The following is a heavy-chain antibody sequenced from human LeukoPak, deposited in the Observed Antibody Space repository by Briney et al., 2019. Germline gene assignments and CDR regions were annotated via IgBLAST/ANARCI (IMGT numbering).Heavy chain of an antibody. J-gene: IGHJ3*02. CDR3: AKDLSGSYAFEI. CDR2: ITTDGGAT. CDR1: GFTFSSYT. D-gene: IGHD3-16*01. V-gene: IGHV3-64*01. Sequence: PGGSLRLSCAASGFTFSSYTMHWVRRAPGKGLEYVSSITTDGGATYYANSVRGRFTISIDNSKNNLYLQMGSLRAEDMAVYYCAKDLSGSYAFEIWGQGTMVAVSS.